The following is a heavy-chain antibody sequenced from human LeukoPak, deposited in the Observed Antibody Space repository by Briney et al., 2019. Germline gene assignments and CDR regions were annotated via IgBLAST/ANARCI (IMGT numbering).Heavy chain of an antibody. J-gene: IGHJ5*02. CDR2: IYYSRST. CDR1: GGSINSYY. CDR3: ARARDGHINNWFDP. D-gene: IGHD5-24*01. Sequence: SETLSLTCTVSGGSINSYYWSWIRQPPGKGLEWIGYIYYSRSTNYNPSLKSRVTISVDTSKNQFSLKMSSVTAADTAVYYCARARDGHINNWFDPWGQGTLVIVSS. V-gene: IGHV4-59*01.